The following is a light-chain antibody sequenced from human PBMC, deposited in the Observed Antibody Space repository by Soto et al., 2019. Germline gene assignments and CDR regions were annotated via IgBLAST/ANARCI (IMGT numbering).Light chain of an antibody. V-gene: IGKV3-20*01. Sequence: TVLTQSPATVSLSPWDRDTIHCRASQSVSSNKLAWYQQKPGQAPRLLIYAASSRATGIPDRFSGSGSGTDFTLTINRLEPEDFAVYYCQQYGSSPITFGQGTRLEIK. CDR1: QSVSSNK. CDR2: AAS. J-gene: IGKJ5*01. CDR3: QQYGSSPIT.